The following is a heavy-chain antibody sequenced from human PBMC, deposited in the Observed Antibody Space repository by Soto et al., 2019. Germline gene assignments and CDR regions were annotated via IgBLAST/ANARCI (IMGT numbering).Heavy chain of an antibody. CDR3: ARYCSGGSCQGVGY. CDR2: IYYSGST. Sequence: SVTLCLTCTVAGGSIVGGGYCWSWIRKHPGKGLEWIGYIYYSGSTYYNPSLKSRVTISVDTSKNQFSLKLSSVTAADTAVYYCARYCSGGSCQGVGYWGQGTLVTVSS. V-gene: IGHV4-31*03. CDR1: GGSIVGGGYC. D-gene: IGHD2-15*01. J-gene: IGHJ4*02.